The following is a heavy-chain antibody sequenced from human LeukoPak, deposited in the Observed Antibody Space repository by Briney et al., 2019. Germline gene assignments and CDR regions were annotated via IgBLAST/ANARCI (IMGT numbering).Heavy chain of an antibody. CDR2: INHSGTT. J-gene: IGHJ5*02. Sequence: SETLSLSCAVYGESFSDFYWNWVRQSPGKGLEWIGEINHSGTTNYNPSLMSRVTISVDPSKNQFSLKLTSVTAADTSVYYCARGPSDTSGWWGWFDTWGQGNLVSVSS. V-gene: IGHV4-34*01. CDR1: GESFSDFY. CDR3: ARGPSDTSGWWGWFDT. D-gene: IGHD6-19*01.